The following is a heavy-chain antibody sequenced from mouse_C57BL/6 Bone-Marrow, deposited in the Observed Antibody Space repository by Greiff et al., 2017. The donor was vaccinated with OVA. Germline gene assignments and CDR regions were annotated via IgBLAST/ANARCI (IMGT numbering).Heavy chain of an antibody. V-gene: IGHV1-47*01. J-gene: IGHJ4*01. CDR2: FHPYNDDT. CDR3: GRGGSIRYYYAMDY. D-gene: IGHD2-10*02. Sequence: VQLQQPGAELVKPGASVKLSCKASGYTFTTYPIEWMKQNHGKSLEWIGNFHPYNDDTKYNEKFKGKATLTVEKSSSTVYLELSRLTSDDSAVYNCGRGGSIRYYYAMDYWGQGTSVTVAS. CDR1: GYTFTTYP.